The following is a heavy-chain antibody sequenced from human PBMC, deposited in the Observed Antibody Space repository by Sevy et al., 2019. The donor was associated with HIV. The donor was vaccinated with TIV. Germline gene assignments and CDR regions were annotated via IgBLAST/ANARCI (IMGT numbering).Heavy chain of an antibody. CDR1: GYTFTGYY. V-gene: IGHV1-2*06. D-gene: IGHD1-26*01. J-gene: IGHJ3*01. CDR2: INPTSGGT. CDR3: ATEWD. Sequence: ASVKVSCKASGYTFTGYYIHWVRQAPGQGLEWMGRINPTSGGTDYAQKFQGRVTMTRDTSISTAYMDLSRLKSDDTAVYYCATEWDWGQGTMVTVSS.